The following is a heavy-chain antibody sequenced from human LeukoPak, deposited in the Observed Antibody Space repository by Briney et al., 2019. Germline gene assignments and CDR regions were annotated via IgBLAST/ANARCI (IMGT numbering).Heavy chain of an antibody. D-gene: IGHD2-2*01. CDR1: GFTFSSYA. V-gene: IGHV3-21*01. J-gene: IGHJ5*02. CDR2: ITGSSDYI. CDR3: AREPLSGVVPGAPDH. Sequence: GGSLRLSCAASGFTFSSYAMNWVRQAPGKGLEWVSCITGSSDYIEYAESVKGRFTISRDNAKNSLYLEMNSLRADDTAVYYCAREPLSGVVPGAPDHWGQGTLVTVSS.